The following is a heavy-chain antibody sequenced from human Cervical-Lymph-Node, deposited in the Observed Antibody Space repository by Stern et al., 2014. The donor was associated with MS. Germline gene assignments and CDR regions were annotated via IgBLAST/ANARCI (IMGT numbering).Heavy chain of an antibody. CDR3: AKGSGSGTDAFDI. CDR2: ISWNSGSI. V-gene: IGHV3-9*01. CDR1: GFTFGGYA. J-gene: IGHJ3*02. D-gene: IGHD2-2*01. Sequence: EVQLEESGGGLVQPGRSLRLSCAASGFTFGGYAMHWVRQAPGKGLGWVSGISWNSGSIGYADSVKGRFTISRDNAKNSLYLQMNSLRAEDTALYYCAKGSGSGTDAFDIWGQGTMVTVSS.